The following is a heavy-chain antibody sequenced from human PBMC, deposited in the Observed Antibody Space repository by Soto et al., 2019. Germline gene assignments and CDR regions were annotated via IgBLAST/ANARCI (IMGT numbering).Heavy chain of an antibody. Sequence: GGSLRLSCEGSGFTFSRYSMNWVRQAPGKGLEWVASISSTSTYIYYGDSVKGRFSIARDNAKNSLYLQMDSLRDEDTALYYCASEYCTGNSCYSRIFDYWGQGTLVTVSS. CDR2: ISSTSTYI. D-gene: IGHD2-21*01. V-gene: IGHV3-21*01. CDR1: GFTFSRYS. J-gene: IGHJ4*02. CDR3: ASEYCTGNSCYSRIFDY.